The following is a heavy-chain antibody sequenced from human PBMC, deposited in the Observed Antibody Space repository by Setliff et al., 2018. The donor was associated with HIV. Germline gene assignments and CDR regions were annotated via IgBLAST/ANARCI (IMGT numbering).Heavy chain of an antibody. CDR2: IYNSGIT. CDR3: ARRGYCSSTSCIYGMDV. CDR1: GASIRNYY. J-gene: IGHJ6*02. D-gene: IGHD2-2*01. Sequence: SESLSLTCTVSGASIRNYYWSWVRQPPGKGLEWIGYIYNSGITNYNPSLESRVTISVDTSKSQFSLKLSSVTAADTAVYYCARRGYCSSTSCIYGMDVWGQGTTVTVSS. V-gene: IGHV4-59*12.